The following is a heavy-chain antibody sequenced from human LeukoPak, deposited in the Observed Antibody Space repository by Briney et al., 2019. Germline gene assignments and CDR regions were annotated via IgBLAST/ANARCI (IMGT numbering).Heavy chain of an antibody. CDR3: AKDVACSGGSCYPYSGAYYYYGMDV. V-gene: IGHV3-23*01. CDR1: GFTFSSYA. Sequence: GGSLRLSCAASGFTFSSYAMSWVRQAPGKGLEWVSAISGSGGSTYYADSVKGRFTISRDNSKNTLYLQMNSLRAEDTAVYYCAKDVACSGGSCYPYSGAYYYYGMDVWGQGTTVTVSS. CDR2: ISGSGGST. D-gene: IGHD2-15*01. J-gene: IGHJ6*02.